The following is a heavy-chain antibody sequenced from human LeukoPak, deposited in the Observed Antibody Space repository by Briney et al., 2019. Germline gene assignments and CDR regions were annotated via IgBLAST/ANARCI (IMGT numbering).Heavy chain of an antibody. J-gene: IGHJ4*02. CDR3: AGSGLSRFDY. CDR2: FSGSGGTT. D-gene: IGHD4/OR15-4a*01. Sequence: GGSLRLSCALSGFTFSRYAMSWVPHAPGEGLEWVSAFSGSGGTTYYADPVKGRFPISRDNSKNTLFLKINRLRAGDPAVFTFAGSGLSRFDYWGQGTLVTVSS. V-gene: IGHV3-23*01. CDR1: GFTFSRYA.